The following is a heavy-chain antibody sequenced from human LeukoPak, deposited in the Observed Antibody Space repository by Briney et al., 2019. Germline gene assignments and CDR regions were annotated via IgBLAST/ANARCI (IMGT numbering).Heavy chain of an antibody. CDR1: GGTFSSYA. J-gene: IGHJ4*02. Sequence: SVKVSCKASGGTFSSYAISWVRQAPGQGLEWMGGIIPIFGTANYAQKFQGRVTITTDESTSTAYMELSSLRSEDTAVYYCARERTGDKDLLGDWGQGTLVTVSS. V-gene: IGHV1-69*05. D-gene: IGHD7-27*01. CDR2: IIPIFGTA. CDR3: ARERTGDKDLLGD.